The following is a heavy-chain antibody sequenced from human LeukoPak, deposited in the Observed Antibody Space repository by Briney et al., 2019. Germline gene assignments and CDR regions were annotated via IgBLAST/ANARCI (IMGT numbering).Heavy chain of an antibody. CDR3: ARIPKRYCSSTSCSRYRRYYFDY. V-gene: IGHV1-2*02. Sequence: GASVKVSCKASGYTFTGYYMHWVRQAPGQGLEWMGWINPNSGGTNYAQKFQGRVTMTRDTSISTAYMELSRLRSDDTAVYYCARIPKRYCSSTSCSRYRRYYFDYWGQGTLVTISS. CDR1: GYTFTGYY. J-gene: IGHJ4*02. CDR2: INPNSGGT. D-gene: IGHD2-2*01.